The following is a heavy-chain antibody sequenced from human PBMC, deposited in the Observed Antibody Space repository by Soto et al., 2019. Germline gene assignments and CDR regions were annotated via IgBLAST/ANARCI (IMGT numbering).Heavy chain of an antibody. CDR1: GFTFSDHY. CDR2: IKNKANSYTT. V-gene: IGHV3-72*01. Sequence: EVQLVESGGGLVQPEGSLRLSCAASGFTFSDHYMDWVRQAPGKGLEWVGRIKNKANSYTTEYAAPVKGRFIISRDDATVSVFQQMNRLKTADTAVFYCTLVRMGISVSSDYWGQGILVTGS. J-gene: IGHJ4*02. D-gene: IGHD2-15*01. CDR3: TLVRMGISVSSDY.